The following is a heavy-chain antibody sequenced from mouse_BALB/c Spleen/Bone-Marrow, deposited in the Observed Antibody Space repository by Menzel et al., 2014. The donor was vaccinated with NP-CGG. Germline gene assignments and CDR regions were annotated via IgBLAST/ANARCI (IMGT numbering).Heavy chain of an antibody. V-gene: IGHV3-2*02. Sequence: VQLQQSGPGLVKPSQSLSLTCTVTGYSITSDYAWNWIRQFPGNKLEWMAYISYSGRTSFNPSLQSRISITRDTSKNQFFLQLKSVTSEDTATYFCAGWIRLYSLDHWGQGVSVTVSS. CDR1: GYSITSDYA. CDR3: AGWIRLYSLDH. CDR2: ISYSGRT. J-gene: IGHJ4*01. D-gene: IGHD1-2*01.